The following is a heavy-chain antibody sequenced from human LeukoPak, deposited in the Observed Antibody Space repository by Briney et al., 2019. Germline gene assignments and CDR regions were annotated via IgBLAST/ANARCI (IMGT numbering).Heavy chain of an antibody. CDR3: AAEGRPTVVTFRKGAVDL. D-gene: IGHD4-23*01. J-gene: IGHJ3*01. CDR2: IVLGSGNT. CDR1: GFTFTSSA. Sequence: SSLKVSCKASGFTFTSSAVQWVRQARGQRLEWIGWIVLGSGNTNYAQKFQERVTITRDMSTSTVYMELSSLRSEDTAVYYCAAEGRPTVVTFRKGAVDLWGQGTIVTGSA. V-gene: IGHV1-58*01.